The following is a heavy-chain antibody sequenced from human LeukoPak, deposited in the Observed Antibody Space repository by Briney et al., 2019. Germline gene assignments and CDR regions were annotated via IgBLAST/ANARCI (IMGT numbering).Heavy chain of an antibody. J-gene: IGHJ4*02. V-gene: IGHV1-18*01. Sequence: GASVKVSCKAPGYTFTSYGISWVRQAPGQGREWMGWISAYNGNTNYAQKLQGRVTMTTDTSTSTAYMELRSLRSDDTAVYYCARVEPFGYCSSISCYDWDYWGQGTLVTVSS. CDR3: ARVEPFGYCSSISCYDWDY. CDR2: ISAYNGNT. D-gene: IGHD2-2*03. CDR1: GYTFTSYG.